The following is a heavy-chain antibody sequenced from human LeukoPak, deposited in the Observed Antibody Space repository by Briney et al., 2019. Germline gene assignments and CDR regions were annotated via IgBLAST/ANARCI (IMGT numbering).Heavy chain of an antibody. CDR3: ARLVGPSAAICYFDY. D-gene: IGHD2-2*02. CDR1: GYTFTGHW. CDR2: IYPGDSDT. J-gene: IGHJ4*02. V-gene: IGHV5-51*01. Sequence: GESLKISCKGSGYTFTGHWIGWVRQMPGKGLEWMWIIYPGDSDTRYSPSFQGQVPISADKSISTAYLQWSSLKTSDTAMYYCARLVGPSAAICYFDYWGQGTLVTVSS.